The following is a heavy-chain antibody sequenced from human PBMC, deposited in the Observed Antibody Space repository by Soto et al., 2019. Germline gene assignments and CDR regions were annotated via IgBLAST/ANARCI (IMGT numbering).Heavy chain of an antibody. CDR3: AKAPRNYYGSGSYQKGNYFDY. J-gene: IGHJ4*02. Sequence: GGSLRLSCAASGFTFSSYAMSWVRQAPGKGLEWVSAISGSGGSTYYADSVKGRFTISRDNSKNTLYLQMNSLRAEDTAVYYCAKAPRNYYGSGSYQKGNYFDYWGQGTLVTVSS. CDR1: GFTFSSYA. V-gene: IGHV3-23*01. D-gene: IGHD3-10*01. CDR2: ISGSGGST.